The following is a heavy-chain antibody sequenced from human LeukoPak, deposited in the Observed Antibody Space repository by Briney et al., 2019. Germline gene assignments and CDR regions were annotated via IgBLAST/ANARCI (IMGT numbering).Heavy chain of an antibody. V-gene: IGHV3-74*01. CDR3: ARASLRAGSDWYFDL. CDR1: GFTFSSYW. CDR2: IKSDGSST. J-gene: IGHJ2*01. Sequence: PGGSLSLACAASGFTFSSYWMHWVCQAPGKGLVWVSGIKSDGSSTTYADSVKGRFTISRDNAKNTLYLQMNSLRAEDTAVYYCARASLRAGSDWYFDLWGRGALVTVSS. D-gene: IGHD6-13*01.